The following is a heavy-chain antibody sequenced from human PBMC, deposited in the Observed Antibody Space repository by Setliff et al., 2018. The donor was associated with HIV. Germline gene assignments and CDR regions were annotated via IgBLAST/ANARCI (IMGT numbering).Heavy chain of an antibody. V-gene: IGHV1-2*02. CDR3: AGDTAIGWYGESKMSDF. Sequence: GASVKVSCKTAGYIFPGHFIHWMRQAPGQGLEWMGWINPNSGAKDYAWRFEDRVTMTSDTTIRTVYMELRSLRSDDTAVYYCAGDTAIGWYGESKMSDFWGQGTLVTVSS. J-gene: IGHJ4*02. CDR1: GYIFPGHF. CDR2: INPNSGAK. D-gene: IGHD3-10*01.